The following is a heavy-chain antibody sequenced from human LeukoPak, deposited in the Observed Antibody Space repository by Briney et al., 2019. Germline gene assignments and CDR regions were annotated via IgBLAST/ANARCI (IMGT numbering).Heavy chain of an antibody. Sequence: SETLSLTCAVSGGSISSYYWSWIRQPPGRGLEWIGSIRYSGSTSYNSSLKSRVTMSIDTSKNQFPLKLSSVTPADTAVYYCARQVYSSSWSYYFEYWGQGILVTVSS. V-gene: IGHV4-59*01. CDR2: IRYSGST. D-gene: IGHD6-13*01. J-gene: IGHJ4*02. CDR3: ARQVYSSSWSYYFEY. CDR1: GGSISSYY.